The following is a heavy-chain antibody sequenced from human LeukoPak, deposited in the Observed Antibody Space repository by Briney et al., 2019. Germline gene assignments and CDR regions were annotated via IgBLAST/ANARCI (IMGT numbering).Heavy chain of an antibody. Sequence: GGSLRLSCAASGFTVSSNYMSWVRQAPGRGLEWVANIDQDGSEKHYVDSVKGRFTISRDNARNSLFLQMSSLRAEDTAVYYCARGRFSYDNTGYSSFYYWGQGTLVTVSS. D-gene: IGHD3-22*01. CDR2: IDQDGSEK. V-gene: IGHV3-7*01. J-gene: IGHJ4*02. CDR1: GFTVSSNY. CDR3: ARGRFSYDNTGYSSFYY.